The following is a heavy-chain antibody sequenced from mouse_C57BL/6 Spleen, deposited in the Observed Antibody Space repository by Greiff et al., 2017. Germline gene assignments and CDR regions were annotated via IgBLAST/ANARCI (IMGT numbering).Heavy chain of an antibody. CDR3: ARVYYGSFFDY. CDR1: GYSFTAYS. J-gene: IGHJ2*01. Sequence: VQLQQSGPELVKPGASVKISCKASGYSFTAYSMNWVKQSPEKSLEWIGDFNPCTGGTTYNQKFKAKATLTVDKSSSTAYMQLKSLTSEDSAVYYCARVYYGSFFDYWGQGTTLTVSA. D-gene: IGHD1-1*01. CDR2: FNPCTGGT. V-gene: IGHV1-42*01.